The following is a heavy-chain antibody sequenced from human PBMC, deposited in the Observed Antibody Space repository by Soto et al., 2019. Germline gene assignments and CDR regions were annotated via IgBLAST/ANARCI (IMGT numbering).Heavy chain of an antibody. CDR3: ASQARADSGYEAFDY. CDR1: GGTFSSYA. V-gene: IGHV1-69*06. J-gene: IGHJ4*02. CDR2: IIPIFGTA. Sequence: QVQLVQSGAEVKKPGSSVKVSCKASGGTFSSYAISWVRQAPGQGLEWMGGIIPIFGTANYAQKFQGRVTITADKSTSTAYMERSSLRAEDTAVYYCASQARADSGYEAFDYWGQGTLVTVSS. D-gene: IGHD5-12*01.